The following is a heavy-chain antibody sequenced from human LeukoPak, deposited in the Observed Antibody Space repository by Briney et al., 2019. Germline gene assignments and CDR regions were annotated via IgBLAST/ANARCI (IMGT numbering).Heavy chain of an antibody. CDR2: ISSSGSTI. V-gene: IGHV3-48*03. D-gene: IGHD5-24*01. Sequence: GGSLRLSCAASGFTFSSYEMNWVRQAPGKGLEWVSYISSSGSTIYYADSVKGRFTISRDNAKNSLYLQMNSLRAEDTAVYYCARGRDGIIEYFQHWGQGTLVTVSS. CDR3: ARGRDGIIEYFQH. J-gene: IGHJ1*01. CDR1: GFTFSSYE.